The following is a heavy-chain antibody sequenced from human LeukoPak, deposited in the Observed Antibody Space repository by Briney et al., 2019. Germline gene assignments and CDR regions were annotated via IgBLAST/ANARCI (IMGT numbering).Heavy chain of an antibody. V-gene: IGHV3-53*01. CDR2: FYSDALDGIT. CDR1: GFTVSSST. D-gene: IGHD2-2*01. CDR3: ACSSTSYYQGVRGP. J-gene: IGHJ5*02. Sequence: GGSLRLSCAGSGFTVSSSTMSWVRQAPGKGLEWVSNFYSDALDGITNYADSVKGRFTISRDNSKNTLSLQMNSLRAEDTAIYYCACSSTSYYQGVRGPWGQGTLVTVSS.